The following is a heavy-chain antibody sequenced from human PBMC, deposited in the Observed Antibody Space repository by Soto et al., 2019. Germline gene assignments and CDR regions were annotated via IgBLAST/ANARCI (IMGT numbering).Heavy chain of an antibody. Sequence: SVKVSCKASGDTFSNQAISWVRQAPGQGLEWMGGIIPLFDSASYAQRSHDRVTITADKFTNTVYMELRSLTSEDTAVYYCAASTFQSGVSGYFHLDHWGQGTLVTVS. CDR2: IIPLFDSA. CDR3: AASTFQSGVSGYFHLDH. J-gene: IGHJ4*02. CDR1: GDTFSNQA. D-gene: IGHD3-3*01. V-gene: IGHV1-69*06.